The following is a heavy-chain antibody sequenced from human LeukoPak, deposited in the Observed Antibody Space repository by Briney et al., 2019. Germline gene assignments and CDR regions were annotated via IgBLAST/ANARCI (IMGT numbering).Heavy chain of an antibody. V-gene: IGHV4-31*03. J-gene: IGHJ5*02. Sequence: PSETLSLTCTVSGGSISSGGYYWSWIRQHPGKGLEWIGYIYYSGSTYYNPSLKSRVTISVDTSKNQFSLKLSSVTAADTAVYYCARAYGSGGWFDPWGQGTLVPSPQ. CDR3: ARAYGSGGWFDP. CDR1: GGSISSGGYY. D-gene: IGHD3-10*01. CDR2: IYYSGST.